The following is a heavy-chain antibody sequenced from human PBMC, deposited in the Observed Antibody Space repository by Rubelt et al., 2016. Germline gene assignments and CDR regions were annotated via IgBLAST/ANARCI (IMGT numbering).Heavy chain of an antibody. Sequence: EVQLVESGGGLVQPGGSLRLSCAASGFTSSSYWMTWVRQAPGKGLEWVANIKEDGSANYYVDSVKGRFTISRDKAKNALYLQMNSLRAEDTAVYYCARVVGATTDYWGQGNLVTVSS. CDR2: IKEDGSAN. CDR1: GFTSSSYW. CDR3: ARVVGATTDY. J-gene: IGHJ4*02. D-gene: IGHD2-15*01. V-gene: IGHV3-7*05.